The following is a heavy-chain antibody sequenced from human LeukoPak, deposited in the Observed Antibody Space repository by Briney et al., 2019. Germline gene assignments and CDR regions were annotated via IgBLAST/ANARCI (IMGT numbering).Heavy chain of an antibody. CDR2: INPNSGGT. V-gene: IGHV1-2*02. CDR3: ARGTSSPWFSSSFDY. CDR1: GYTFTGYY. D-gene: IGHD6-13*01. Sequence: EASVTVSCTASGYTFTGYYMHWVRQAPGQGLEWMGWINPNSGGTKSAQKFQGRVTMTRDTSISTAYMELSRLRSDDTAVYYCARGTSSPWFSSSFDYWGQGTLVTVSS. J-gene: IGHJ4*02.